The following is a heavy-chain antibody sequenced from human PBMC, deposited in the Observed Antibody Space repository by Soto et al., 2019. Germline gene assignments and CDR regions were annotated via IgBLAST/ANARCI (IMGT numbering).Heavy chain of an antibody. J-gene: IGHJ5*02. V-gene: IGHV4-39*01. Sequence: SETLSLTCTVSGGSISSSSYYWGWIRQPPGKGLEWIGSIYYSGSTYYNPSLKNRVTISVDTSKNQFSLKLSSVTAADTAVYYCARRYGILTGYYAFDWFDPWGQGTLVTVSS. CDR3: ARRYGILTGYYAFDWFDP. CDR2: IYYSGST. D-gene: IGHD3-9*01. CDR1: GGSISSSSYY.